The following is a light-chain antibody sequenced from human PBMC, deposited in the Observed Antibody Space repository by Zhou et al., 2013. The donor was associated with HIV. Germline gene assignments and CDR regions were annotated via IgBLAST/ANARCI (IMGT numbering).Light chain of an antibody. J-gene: IGKJ4*01. CDR2: DAS. V-gene: IGKV3-11*01. CDR3: QQRSNWLT. CDR1: QSVGRY. Sequence: EVVLTQSPATLSLSPGERATLSCRASQSVGRYLAWYQQKRGQAPRLLIYDASNRATGIPARFSGSGSGTDFTLTISSLEPEDFAVYYCQQRSNWLTFGGGTNVEIK.